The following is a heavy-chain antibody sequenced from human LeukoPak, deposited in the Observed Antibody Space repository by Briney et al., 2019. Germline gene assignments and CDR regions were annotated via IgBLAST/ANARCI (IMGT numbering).Heavy chain of an antibody. CDR2: IIPIFGTA. Sequence: ASVKVSCMASGGTFSSYVISWVRQAPGQGLEWMGGIIPIFGTANYAQKFQGRVTITADESTSTAYMELSSLRSEDTAVYYCAGGNPYCSSTSCWTEAFDIWGQGTMVTVSS. D-gene: IGHD2-2*01. CDR1: GGTFSSYV. V-gene: IGHV1-69*01. CDR3: AGGNPYCSSTSCWTEAFDI. J-gene: IGHJ3*02.